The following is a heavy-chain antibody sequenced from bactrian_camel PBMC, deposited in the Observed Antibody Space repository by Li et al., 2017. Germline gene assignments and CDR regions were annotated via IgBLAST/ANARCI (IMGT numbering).Heavy chain of an antibody. D-gene: IGHD8*01. V-gene: IGHV3S25*01. CDR1: GNAYSTYC. J-gene: IGHJ4*01. CDR2: IDSDGRASST. CDR3: AADPRPDWNGGPCRARSPYEY. Sequence: SCAASGNAYSTYCMAWFRQAPGKGREGVAAIDSDGRASSTSYTDSVKGRSTISKDNAKNTVYLQMNSLKSEDTALYYCAADPRPDWNGGPCRARSPYEYWGQGTQVTVS.